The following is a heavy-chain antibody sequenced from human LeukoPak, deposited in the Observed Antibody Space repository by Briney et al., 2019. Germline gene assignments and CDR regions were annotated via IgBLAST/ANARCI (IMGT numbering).Heavy chain of an antibody. CDR3: AKDHYYDSSGYYFGYAFDI. D-gene: IGHD3-22*01. CDR1: GFTFDDYA. V-gene: IGHV3-9*01. Sequence: PGRSLRLSCAASGFTFDDYAMHWVRQAPGKGLEWVSGISLDSGSIGYADSVKGRFTISRDNAKNSLYLQMNSLRAEDTALYYCAKDHYYDSSGYYFGYAFDIWGQGTMVTVSS. CDR2: ISLDSGSI. J-gene: IGHJ3*02.